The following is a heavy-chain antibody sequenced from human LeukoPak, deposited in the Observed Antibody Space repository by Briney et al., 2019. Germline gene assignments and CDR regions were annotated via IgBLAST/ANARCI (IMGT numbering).Heavy chain of an antibody. CDR1: GFTFSSYA. J-gene: IGHJ4*02. CDR3: TRAGLGAAADV. Sequence: GGSLRLSCAASGFTFSSYAMHWVRQAPGKGLEWVAVISYDGSNKYYADSVKGRFTISRDNSKNTLYLQMNSLRADDTAVYYCTRAGLGAAADVWGQGTLVTVSS. CDR2: ISYDGSNK. V-gene: IGHV3-30-3*01. D-gene: IGHD6-13*01.